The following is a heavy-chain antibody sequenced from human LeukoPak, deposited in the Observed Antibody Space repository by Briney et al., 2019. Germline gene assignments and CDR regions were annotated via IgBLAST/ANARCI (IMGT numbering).Heavy chain of an antibody. CDR2: IKEDGTDK. V-gene: IGHV3-7*01. Sequence: GGSLRLSCAASGFTYSNYWMIWIRQAPGKGLEWVAHIKEDGTDKYYVDSVKGRFTISRDNAENSLYLQMNSLRAEDTAVYYCARNAGYIRFDYWGQGTLVTDSS. CDR1: GFTYSNYW. CDR3: ARNAGYIRFDY. J-gene: IGHJ4*02. D-gene: IGHD3-9*01.